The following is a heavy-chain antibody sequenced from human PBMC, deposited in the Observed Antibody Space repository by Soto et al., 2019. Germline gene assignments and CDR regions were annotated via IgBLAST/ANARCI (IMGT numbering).Heavy chain of an antibody. Sequence: ASVKVSCKAPGDTFTSYYLNWVRQAPGQGLEWMGVINPHGGSTKYAQKFQGRITMTRDTSRSTVYMELSSLRSDDTAIYYCARSSGGNFGIIVEGSNWFDPWGQGTLVTVSS. CDR3: ARSSGGNFGIIVEGSNWFDP. V-gene: IGHV1-46*01. D-gene: IGHD3-3*01. J-gene: IGHJ5*02. CDR1: GDTFTSYY. CDR2: INPHGGST.